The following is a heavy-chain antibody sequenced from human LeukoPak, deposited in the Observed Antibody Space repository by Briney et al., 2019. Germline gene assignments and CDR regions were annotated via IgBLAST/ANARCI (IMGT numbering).Heavy chain of an antibody. D-gene: IGHD1-26*01. Sequence: GESLKISCTGSGYIFTNYWISWVRQMPGKGLEWMGRIDPSDSYTNYSPSFQGHVTISADKSISTAYLQWSSLKASDTAMYYCARLLGGVDAFDIWGQGTKVTVSS. J-gene: IGHJ3*02. CDR1: GYIFTNYW. V-gene: IGHV5-10-1*01. CDR3: ARLLGGVDAFDI. CDR2: IDPSDSYT.